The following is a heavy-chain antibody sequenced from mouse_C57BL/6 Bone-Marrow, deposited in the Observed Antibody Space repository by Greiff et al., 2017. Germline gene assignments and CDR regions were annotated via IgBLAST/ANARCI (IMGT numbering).Heavy chain of an antibody. CDR3: ARGGYGYVDV. J-gene: IGHJ1*03. CDR1: GYTFTSYW. CDR2: IHPNSGST. V-gene: IGHV1-64*01. Sequence: VQLQQSGAELVKPGASVKLSCKASGYTFTSYWMHWVKQRPGQGLEWIGMIHPNSGSTNYNEKFKSKATLTVDKSNSTAYLQLSSLTSEDSAVYYCARGGYGYVDVWGTGTTVTVSS.